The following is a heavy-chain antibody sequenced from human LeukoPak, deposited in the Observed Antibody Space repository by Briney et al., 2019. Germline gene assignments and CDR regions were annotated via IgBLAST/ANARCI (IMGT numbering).Heavy chain of an antibody. CDR1: GGSISSSSYY. J-gene: IGHJ5*02. CDR2: IYYSGST. CDR3: AREGVVSANWFDP. V-gene: IGHV4-39*07. D-gene: IGHD2-15*01. Sequence: SETLSLTCTVSGGSISSSSYYWGWIRQPPGKGLEWIGSIYYSGSTYYNPSLQSRVTISVDTSKNQFSLKLSSVADADTAVYYCAREGVVSANWFDPWGQGTLVTVSS.